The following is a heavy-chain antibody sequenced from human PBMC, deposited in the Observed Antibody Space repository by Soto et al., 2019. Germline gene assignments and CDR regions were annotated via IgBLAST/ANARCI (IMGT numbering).Heavy chain of an antibody. D-gene: IGHD3-9*01. V-gene: IGHV1-18*01. CDR1: GCTFTSYG. J-gene: IGHJ6*02. Sequence: ASGKVSCKSSGCTFTSYGISLFRHSQGRWLECIGWISAYNGNTNYAQKLQGRVTMTTDTSTSTAYMELRSLRSDDTAVYYCARDVGDDILTGGMTLSLGMEVWGQGTTVTVSS. CDR3: ARDVGDDILTGGMTLSLGMEV. CDR2: ISAYNGNT.